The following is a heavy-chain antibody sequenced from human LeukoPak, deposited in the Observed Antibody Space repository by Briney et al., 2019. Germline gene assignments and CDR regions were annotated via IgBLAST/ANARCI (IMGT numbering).Heavy chain of an antibody. CDR2: LGRTGEYK. J-gene: IGHJ4*02. V-gene: IGHV3-23*01. CDR3: VREARGYHYTYFDY. CDR1: GFTFSGYS. D-gene: IGHD5-18*01. Sequence: PGGSLRLSCAASGFTFSGYSMSWVRQAPGKGLEWVAGLGRTGEYKYYADSVKGRFTISRDNSKDTVSLQMNSLRAEDSAIYYCVREARGYHYTYFDYWGQGTLVTVSS.